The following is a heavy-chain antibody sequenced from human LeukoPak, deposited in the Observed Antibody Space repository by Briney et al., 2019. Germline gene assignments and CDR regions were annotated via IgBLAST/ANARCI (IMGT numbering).Heavy chain of an antibody. CDR1: GFTFDDYG. J-gene: IGHJ4*02. CDR2: INWNGGST. V-gene: IGHV3-20*04. Sequence: GGSLRLSCAASGFTFDDYGMSWVGQAPGKGLEWVSGINWNGGSTGYADSVKGRFTISRDNAKNSLYLQMNSLRAEDTALYYCARGTLKAAATDFDYWGQGTLVTVSS. D-gene: IGHD6-13*01. CDR3: ARGTLKAAATDFDY.